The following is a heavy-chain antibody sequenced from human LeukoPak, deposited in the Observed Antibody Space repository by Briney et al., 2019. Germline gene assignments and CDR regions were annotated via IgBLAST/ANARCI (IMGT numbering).Heavy chain of an antibody. CDR2: INPNSGGT. J-gene: IGHJ5*02. V-gene: IGHV1-2*02. Sequence: ASVKVFCKASGYTFTGYYMHWVRQAPGQGLEWMGWINPNSGGTDYAQKFQGRLTMTRDTSISTAYTEVSRLRSDDTAVYYCARDYYDSSGYSRFDPWGQGTLVTVSS. CDR1: GYTFTGYY. D-gene: IGHD3-22*01. CDR3: ARDYYDSSGYSRFDP.